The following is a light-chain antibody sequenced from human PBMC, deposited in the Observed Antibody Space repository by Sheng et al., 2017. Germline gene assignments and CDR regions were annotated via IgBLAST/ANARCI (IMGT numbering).Light chain of an antibody. J-gene: IGKJ1*01. CDR2: AAS. CDR3: QQVNSFPRT. CDR1: QGIRNW. V-gene: IGKV1-12*01. Sequence: DIQMTQSPSSVSASVGDRVTITCRASQGIRNWLAWYQQKPGEAPKLLIHAASSLQSGVPSRFSGSGSGTDFTLTISSLQPEDSATYYCQQVNSFPRTFGQGTKVEIK.